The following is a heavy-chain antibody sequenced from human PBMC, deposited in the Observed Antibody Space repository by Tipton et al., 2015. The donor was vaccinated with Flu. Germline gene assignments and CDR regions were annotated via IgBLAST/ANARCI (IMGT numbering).Heavy chain of an antibody. V-gene: IGHV3-21*01. J-gene: IGHJ4*02. Sequence: SLRLSCAASGFNFNTQTMVWVRQAPGKGLEFVSSIDLTSYRNLYADSVQGRFTISRDNTRSSLYLQMNSLRLDDTAVYYCGRDFNWGEGYWGQGTLVTVSS. CDR1: GFNFNTQT. D-gene: IGHD7-27*01. CDR3: GRDFNWGEGY. CDR2: IDLTSYRN.